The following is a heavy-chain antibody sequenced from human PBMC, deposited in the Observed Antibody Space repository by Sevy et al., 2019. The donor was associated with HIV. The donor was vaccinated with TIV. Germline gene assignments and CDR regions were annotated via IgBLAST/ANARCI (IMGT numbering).Heavy chain of an antibody. CDR3: ARLTRNYYGSGSYYTYGMDV. D-gene: IGHD3-10*01. CDR2: INTNTGNP. J-gene: IGHJ6*02. CDR1: GYTFTSYA. Sequence: ASVKVSCKASGYTFTSYAMNWVRQAPGQGLEWMGWINTNTGNPTYAQGFTGRFVFSLDTSVSTAYLQISSLKAEDTAVYYCARLTRNYYGSGSYYTYGMDVWGQGTTVTVSS. V-gene: IGHV7-4-1*02.